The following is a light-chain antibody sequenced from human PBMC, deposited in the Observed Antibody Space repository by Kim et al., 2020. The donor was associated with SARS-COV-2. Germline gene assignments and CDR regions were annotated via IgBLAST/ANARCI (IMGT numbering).Light chain of an antibody. CDR1: ETVSFY. J-gene: IGKJ2*01. Sequence: DIQMTQSPSSLSASIGDRVTMSCRANETVSFYFNWYQQKSGRAPQLLIYGANTLQSGVPSRFSGAGSGTDFTLTVTNLQLEDFATYYCQQSYITPHTFGQGTKLEI. CDR2: GAN. V-gene: IGKV1-39*01. CDR3: QQSYITPHT.